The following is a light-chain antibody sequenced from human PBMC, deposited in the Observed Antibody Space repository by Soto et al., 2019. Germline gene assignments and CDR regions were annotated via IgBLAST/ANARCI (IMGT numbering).Light chain of an antibody. J-gene: IGLJ3*02. V-gene: IGLV1-40*01. CDR1: SSNIGAGYD. CDR2: GNN. CDR3: HSFDTNLRGSV. Sequence: QSVLTQPPSVSGAPGQRVTISCSGTSSNIGAGYDVHWYHQLPGTAPKLLIFGNNNRPSGVPARFSASSSGTSASLAITGLQAEDEADYYCHSFDTNLRGSVFGGGTKLTVL.